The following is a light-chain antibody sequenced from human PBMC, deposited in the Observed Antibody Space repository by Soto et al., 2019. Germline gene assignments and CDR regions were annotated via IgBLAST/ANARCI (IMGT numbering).Light chain of an antibody. J-gene: IGLJ3*02. CDR1: YSNIGAGYE. CDR3: QSFDNSVSGSGV. Sequence: QSELTQPPSVSGAPGQRVTTSCTGSYSNIGAGYEVHWYQQIPGTAPKLLVSGHNNRPSGVPDRFFGSKSGSSASLTIIGLQAEDEADYYCQSFDNSVSGSGVFGGGTKLTVL. CDR2: GHN. V-gene: IGLV1-40*01.